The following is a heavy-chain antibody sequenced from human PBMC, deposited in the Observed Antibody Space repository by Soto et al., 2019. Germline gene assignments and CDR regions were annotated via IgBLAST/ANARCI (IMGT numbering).Heavy chain of an antibody. J-gene: IGHJ2*01. Sequence: PGGSLRLSCAASGFTLNSYAMSWVRQAPGKGLEWVSAISGSGGSTYYADSVKGRFTISRDNSKNTLYLQMNSLRAEDTAVYYCAKSEQQLVKNWYFDLWGRGTLVTVSS. CDR1: GFTLNSYA. CDR3: AKSEQQLVKNWYFDL. D-gene: IGHD6-13*01. V-gene: IGHV3-23*01. CDR2: ISGSGGST.